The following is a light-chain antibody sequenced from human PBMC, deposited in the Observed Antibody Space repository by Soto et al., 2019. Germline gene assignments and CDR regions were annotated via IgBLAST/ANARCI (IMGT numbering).Light chain of an antibody. CDR1: QSLLHSNGYNY. CDR3: MQALQSPRT. Sequence: DIVMNQSPHSLPVTPGEPASISCRSIQSLLHSNGYNYLDWYLQKPGQSPQLVIYLVSNRASGVRDRFSGSGSGTDFTLKMSRVEAEDVGVYYCMQALQSPRTFGQGTKRQIK. V-gene: IGKV2-28*01. CDR2: LVS. J-gene: IGKJ2*01.